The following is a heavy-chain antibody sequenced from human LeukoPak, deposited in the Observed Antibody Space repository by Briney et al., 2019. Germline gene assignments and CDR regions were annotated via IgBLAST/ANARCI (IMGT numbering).Heavy chain of an antibody. CDR1: GGSMTSSNW. V-gene: IGHV4-4*02. CDR2: IHHGGST. D-gene: IGHD5-24*01. Sequence: PSETLSLTCVISGGSMTSSNWWSWVRQSPGKGLEWIGEIHHGGSTNYHTSLKSRVTISIDKSKNQFSLKLSSVTAADTAVYYCARSPLRSDGYYFDYWGQGTLVTVSS. J-gene: IGHJ4*02. CDR3: ARSPLRSDGYYFDY.